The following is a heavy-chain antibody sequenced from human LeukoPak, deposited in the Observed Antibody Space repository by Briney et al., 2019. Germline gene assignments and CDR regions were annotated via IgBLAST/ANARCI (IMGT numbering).Heavy chain of an antibody. CDR3: ARRADTGSYGSLVYFDY. V-gene: IGHV1-18*01. CDR2: ISAYSGNT. Sequence: GASVKVSCKASGYTFTSYGISWVRQAPGQGLEWMGLISAYSGNTNFAQKLQGRVTMTTDTSTSTAYMELRSLRSDDTAVYFCARRADTGSYGSLVYFDYWGQGTLVTVSS. J-gene: IGHJ4*02. D-gene: IGHD3-16*01. CDR1: GYTFTSYG.